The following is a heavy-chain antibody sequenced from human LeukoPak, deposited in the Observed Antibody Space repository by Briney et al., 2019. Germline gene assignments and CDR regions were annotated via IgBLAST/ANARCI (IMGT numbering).Heavy chain of an antibody. CDR1: GFTFSSYA. V-gene: IGHV3-23*01. J-gene: IGHJ4*02. D-gene: IGHD1-26*01. CDR2: ISGSGGST. CDR3: AKDYPVTYSGSYRTPHKGDF. Sequence: PGGSLRLSCAASGFTFSSYAMSWVRQAPGKGLEWVSAISGSGGSTYYADSVKGRFTISRDNSKNTLYLQMNSLRAEDTAVYYCAKDYPVTYSGSYRTPHKGDFWGQGVLVTVSS.